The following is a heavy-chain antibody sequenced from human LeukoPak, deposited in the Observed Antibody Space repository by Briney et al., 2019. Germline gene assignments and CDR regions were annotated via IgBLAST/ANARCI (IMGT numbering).Heavy chain of an antibody. CDR2: ITTNGGNT. CDR3: ARDVGSGSKAFDI. CDR1: GFTFSSYA. J-gene: IGHJ3*02. D-gene: IGHD3-10*01. Sequence: GGSLRLSCAASGFTFSSYAMFWVRQAQGMGLEYVSTITTNGGNTFYANSVKGRFTISRDNSKNTLYLQMGSLRAEDMAVYYCARDVGSGSKAFDIWGQGTIVSVSS. V-gene: IGHV3-64*01.